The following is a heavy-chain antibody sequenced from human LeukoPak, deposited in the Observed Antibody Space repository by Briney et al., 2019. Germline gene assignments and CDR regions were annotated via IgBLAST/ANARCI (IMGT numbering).Heavy chain of an antibody. CDR1: GGSFSGYY. D-gene: IGHD3-10*01. CDR2: INHSGST. V-gene: IGHV4-34*01. Sequence: SETLSLTCAVYGGSFSGYYWSWIRQPPGKGLEWIGEINHSGSTNYNPSLKSRVTISVDTSKNRFSLKLSSVTAADTAVYYCASPGSGRHAFDLWGQGTMVTVSS. J-gene: IGHJ3*01. CDR3: ASPGSGRHAFDL.